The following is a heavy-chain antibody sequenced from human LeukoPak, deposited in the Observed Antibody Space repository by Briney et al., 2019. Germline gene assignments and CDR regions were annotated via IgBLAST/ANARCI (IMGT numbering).Heavy chain of an antibody. J-gene: IGHJ4*02. CDR3: ARVGGMVRGVIITYYFDY. CDR1: GGSISSRTYY. Sequence: PSETLSLTCTVSGGSISSRTYYWSWIRQPPGKGLEWIGYIYYSGSTNYNPSLKSRVTISVDTSKNQFSLKLSSVTAADTAVYYCARVGGMVRGVIITYYFDYWGQGTLVTVSS. CDR2: IYYSGST. D-gene: IGHD3-10*01. V-gene: IGHV4-61*05.